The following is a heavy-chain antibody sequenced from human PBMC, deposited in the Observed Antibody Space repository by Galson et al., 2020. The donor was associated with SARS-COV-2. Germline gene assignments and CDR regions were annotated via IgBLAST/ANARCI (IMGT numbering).Heavy chain of an antibody. CDR2: FDPEDGET. J-gene: IGHJ5*02. V-gene: IGHV1-24*01. Sequence: ASVKVSCKVSGYTLTELSMHWVRQAPGKGLEWMGGFDPEDGETIYAQKFQGRVTMTEDTSTDTAYMELSSLRSEDTAVDYCATGSPLGAPGNWFDPWGQGTLVTVSA. CDR3: ATGSPLGAPGNWFDP. D-gene: IGHD1-26*01. CDR1: GYTLTELS.